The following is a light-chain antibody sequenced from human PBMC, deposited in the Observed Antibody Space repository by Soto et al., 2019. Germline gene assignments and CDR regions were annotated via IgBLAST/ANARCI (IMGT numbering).Light chain of an antibody. J-gene: IGKJ1*01. CDR2: DAS. CDR1: QSVSSSY. V-gene: IGKV3-20*01. CDR3: QQYGSSPRT. Sequence: EIVLTQSPGTLSLSPGERATLSCRASQSVSSSYLAWYQQKPGQAPRLLIYDASSRATGIPDRFSGSGSGTDFTLTISRLEAEYFAVYYCQQYGSSPRTFGQGTKVEIK.